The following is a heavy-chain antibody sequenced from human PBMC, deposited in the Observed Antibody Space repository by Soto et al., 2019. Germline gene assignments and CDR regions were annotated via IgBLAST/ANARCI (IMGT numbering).Heavy chain of an antibody. J-gene: IGHJ4*02. V-gene: IGHV5-51*01. CDR1: GYHFSNYW. D-gene: IGHD3-22*01. CDR3: ARPIGALSTTDFTY. Sequence: EVQLVQSGAEVKRPGESLKISCKGSGYHFSNYWIGWVRQMPGKGLEWMGFIYPSDSDTRYRPSFQGQVTISADKSISTAYLQWSSLKASDTAMYYGARPIGALSTTDFTYWGQGTLVTVSS. CDR2: IYPSDSDT.